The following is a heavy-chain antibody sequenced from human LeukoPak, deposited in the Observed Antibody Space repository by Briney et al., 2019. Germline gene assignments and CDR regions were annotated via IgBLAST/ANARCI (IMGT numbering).Heavy chain of an antibody. CDR3: ASSGGYFDH. J-gene: IGHJ4*02. V-gene: IGHV4-34*01. CDR1: GGSFSGYY. D-gene: IGHD1-26*01. Sequence: SETLSLTCAVYGGSFSGYYWSWIRQPPGKGLEWIGEINHSGSTNYNPSLKSRVTISVDTSKNQFSLKLSSVTAADTAVYYCASSGGYFDHWGQGTLVTVSS. CDR2: INHSGST.